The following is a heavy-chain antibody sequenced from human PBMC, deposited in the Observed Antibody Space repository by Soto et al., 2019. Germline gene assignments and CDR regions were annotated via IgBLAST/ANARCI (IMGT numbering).Heavy chain of an antibody. D-gene: IGHD2-15*01. CDR3: AREDCIGGSCYNWFDP. V-gene: IGHV1-3*01. J-gene: IGHJ5*02. CDR2: INAGNGNT. CDR1: GYTFTSYA. Sequence: ASVKVSCKASGYTFTSYAMHWVRQAPGQRLEWMGWINAGNGNTKYSQKFQGRVTITRDTSASTAYMELSSLRSEDTAVYYCAREDCIGGSCYNWFDPWGQGTLVTVSS.